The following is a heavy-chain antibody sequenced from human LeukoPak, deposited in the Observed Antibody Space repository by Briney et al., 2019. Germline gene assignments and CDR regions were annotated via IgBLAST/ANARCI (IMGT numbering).Heavy chain of an antibody. D-gene: IGHD6-19*01. Sequence: PGGSLRLSCAASGFTVSSNYMHWVRQAPGKGLEWVSAISGSGGSTYYADSVKGRFTISRDNSKNTLYLQMNSLRAEDTAVYYCAKDQRVGTVAGRLNWFDPWGQGTLVTVSS. V-gene: IGHV3-23*01. CDR3: AKDQRVGTVAGRLNWFDP. CDR2: ISGSGGST. J-gene: IGHJ5*02. CDR1: GFTVSSNY.